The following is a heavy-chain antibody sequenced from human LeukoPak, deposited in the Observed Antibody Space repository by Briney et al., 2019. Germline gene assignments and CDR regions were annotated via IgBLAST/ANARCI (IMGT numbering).Heavy chain of an antibody. Sequence: ASVKVSCKASGYTFTSYDINWVRRATGQGLEWMGWMNPNSGNTGYAQKFQGRVTMTRNTSISTAYMELSSLRSEDTAVYYCARGPEGLPGTYYDFWSGYYKTNWFDPWGQGTLVTVSS. CDR1: GYTFTSYD. CDR3: ARGPEGLPGTYYDFWSGYYKTNWFDP. J-gene: IGHJ5*02. V-gene: IGHV1-8*01. CDR2: MNPNSGNT. D-gene: IGHD3-3*01.